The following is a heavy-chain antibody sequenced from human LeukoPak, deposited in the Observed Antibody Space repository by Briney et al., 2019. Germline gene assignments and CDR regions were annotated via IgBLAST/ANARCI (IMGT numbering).Heavy chain of an antibody. J-gene: IGHJ5*02. CDR1: GFTFSSYE. CDR2: ISGSGGST. CDR3: AKMGRWLQLPWFDP. V-gene: IGHV3-23*01. D-gene: IGHD5-24*01. Sequence: GGSLRLSCAASGFTFSSYEMNWVRQAPGKGLEWVSAISGSGGSTYYADSVKGRFTISRDNSKNTLYLQMNSLRAEDTAVYYCAKMGRWLQLPWFDPWGQGTLVTVSS.